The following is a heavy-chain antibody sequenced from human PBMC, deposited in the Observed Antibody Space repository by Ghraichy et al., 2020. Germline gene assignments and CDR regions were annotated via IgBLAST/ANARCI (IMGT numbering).Heavy chain of an antibody. CDR2: INPNSGGT. Sequence: ASVKVSCKASGYTFTGSFIYWVRQAPGQGLEWMGWINPNSGGTNLAQKFQGRVTMTRDTSISTAYMELSRLRSDDTAVYYCARDYCTGGSCYFDYWGQGTLVTVSS. D-gene: IGHD2-15*01. V-gene: IGHV1-2*02. CDR3: ARDYCTGGSCYFDY. CDR1: GYTFTGSF. J-gene: IGHJ4*02.